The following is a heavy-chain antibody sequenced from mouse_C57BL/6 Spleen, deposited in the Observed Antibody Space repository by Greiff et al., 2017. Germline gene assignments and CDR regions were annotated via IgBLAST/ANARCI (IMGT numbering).Heavy chain of an antibody. CDR3: ARYYDGTRDYAMDY. D-gene: IGHD1-1*02. CDR1: GYTFTSYT. V-gene: IGHV1-4*01. J-gene: IGHJ4*01. CDR2: INPSSGYT. Sequence: QVQLKESGAELARPGASVKMSCKASGYTFTSYTMHWVKQRPGQGLEWIGYINPSSGYTKYNQKFKDKATLTADKSSSTAYMHLRRLTSEDSAVYYCARYYDGTRDYAMDYWGQGTSVTVSS.